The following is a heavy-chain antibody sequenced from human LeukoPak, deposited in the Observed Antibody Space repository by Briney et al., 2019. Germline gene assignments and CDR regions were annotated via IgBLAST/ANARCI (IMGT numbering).Heavy chain of an antibody. J-gene: IGHJ4*02. D-gene: IGHD3-22*01. CDR3: ARDTPRPTDYYDSSGYYHFDY. CDR2: ISAYNGNT. Sequence: ASVKVSCKASGYTFTSYGISLVRQAPGQGLEWMGWISAYNGNTSYAQKLQCRVTMTTETSTSTAYMEMRSLRSDDTAVYYCARDTPRPTDYYDSSGYYHFDYWGQGTLVTVSS. CDR1: GYTFTSYG. V-gene: IGHV1-18*01.